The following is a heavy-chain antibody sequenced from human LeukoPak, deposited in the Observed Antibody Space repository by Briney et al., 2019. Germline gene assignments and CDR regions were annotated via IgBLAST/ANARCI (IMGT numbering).Heavy chain of an antibody. CDR3: AREGGGWLLPQPFDY. D-gene: IGHD1-26*01. Sequence: TSQTLSLTCAISGDSVSSNSAAWNWIRQSPSRGLEWLGRTYYRSKWYNDYAGSVKSRITINPDTSKNQFSLQLNSVTPEDTAVYYCAREGGGWLLPQPFDYWGQGTLVTVSS. V-gene: IGHV6-1*01. J-gene: IGHJ4*02. CDR2: TYYRSKWYN. CDR1: GDSVSSNSAA.